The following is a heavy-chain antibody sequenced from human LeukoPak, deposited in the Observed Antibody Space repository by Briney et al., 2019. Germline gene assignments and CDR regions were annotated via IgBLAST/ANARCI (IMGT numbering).Heavy chain of an antibody. V-gene: IGHV4-59*01. CDR2: IYYSGST. CDR3: ARAVYKYDSSGYSSFDY. J-gene: IGHJ4*02. CDR1: GGSISSYY. Sequence: PSETLSLTCTVSGGSISSYYWSWIRQPPGKGLEWIGSIYYSGSTNYNPSLKSRVAISVDTSKNQFSLKLSSVTAADTAVYYFARAVYKYDSSGYSSFDYWGQGTLVTVSS. D-gene: IGHD3-22*01.